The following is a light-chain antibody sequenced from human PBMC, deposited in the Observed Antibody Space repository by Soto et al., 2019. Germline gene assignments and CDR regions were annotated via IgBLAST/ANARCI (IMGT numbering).Light chain of an antibody. J-gene: IGKJ2*01. Sequence: EIVLTQSPGTLSLSPGERATLSCRASQSVSTTYLAWYQQKPGQAPSLLIYAASSRATGIPDRFSGSGSGTHCTLTISRLEPEDFAVYYCQQYGSSPPRYTCGQGTKLDIK. V-gene: IGKV3-20*01. CDR3: QQYGSSPPRYT. CDR2: AAS. CDR1: QSVSTTY.